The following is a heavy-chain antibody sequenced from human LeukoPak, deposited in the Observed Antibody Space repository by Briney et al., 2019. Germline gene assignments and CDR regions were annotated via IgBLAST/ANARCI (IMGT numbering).Heavy chain of an antibody. CDR1: GFTFSSYA. V-gene: IGHV3-23*01. D-gene: IGHD5-12*01. J-gene: IGHJ4*02. CDR3: ARDSRENGAVATIVEIVPYDY. Sequence: TGGSLRLSCAASGFTFSSYAMNWVRQAPGKGLEWVSAITGSGGRTYYADSVKGRFTISRDNSKNTLYLQMNSLRAEDTAVYYCARDSRENGAVATIVEIVPYDYWGQGTLVTVSS. CDR2: ITGSGGRT.